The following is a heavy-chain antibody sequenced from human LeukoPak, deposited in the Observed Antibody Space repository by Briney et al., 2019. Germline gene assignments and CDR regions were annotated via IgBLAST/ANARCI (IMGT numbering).Heavy chain of an antibody. CDR2: IYYSGST. CDR3: AREGRYYYDSSGYDAFDI. V-gene: IGHV4-59*01. J-gene: IGHJ3*02. CDR1: GGSIRSYY. D-gene: IGHD3-22*01. Sequence: PSETLSLTCTVSGGSIRSYYWSWIRQPPGKGLEWIGYIYYSGSTNYNPSLKSRVTISVDTSKNQFSLKLSSVTAADTAVYYCAREGRYYYDSSGYDAFDIWGQGTMVTVSS.